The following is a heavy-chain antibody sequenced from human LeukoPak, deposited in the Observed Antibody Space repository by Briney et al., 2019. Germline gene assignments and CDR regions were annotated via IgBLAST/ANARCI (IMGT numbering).Heavy chain of an antibody. J-gene: IGHJ6*03. CDR2: IYTSGST. V-gene: IGHV4-4*07. CDR3: AREAADFWSGYPYYYYMDV. CDR1: GGSISSYY. D-gene: IGHD3-3*01. Sequence: PSETLSLTCTVSGGSISSYYWSWIRQPAGKGLEWIGRIYTSGSTNYDPSLKSRVTMSVDTSKNQFSLKLSSVTAADTAVYYCAREAADFWSGYPYYYYMDVWGKGTTVTVSS.